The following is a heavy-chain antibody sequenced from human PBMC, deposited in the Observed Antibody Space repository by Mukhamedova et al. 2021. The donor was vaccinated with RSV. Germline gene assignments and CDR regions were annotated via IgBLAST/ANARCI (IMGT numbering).Heavy chain of an antibody. Sequence: EWVAIVSYNGGNQYYRDSVKGRFTISRDNSKNTLSLQMNSLREEDTAVYYCAKDGHGMTHYFDYWGQGAPVTVSS. CDR2: VSYNGGNQ. J-gene: IGHJ4*02. V-gene: IGHV3-30*18. D-gene: IGHD1-1*01. CDR3: AKDGHGMTHYFDY.